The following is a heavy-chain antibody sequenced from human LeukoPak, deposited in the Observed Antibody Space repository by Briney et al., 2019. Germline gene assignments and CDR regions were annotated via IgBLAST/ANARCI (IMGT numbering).Heavy chain of an antibody. CDR1: GFTFTTYS. J-gene: IGHJ4*02. CDR3: ARRATTERGHSYGLDF. Sequence: PGGSLRLSCAASGFTFTTYSMNWARQAPGKGLEWVSSIGSSGSYIYYADSLTGRFTISRDNAKNSLYLQMNSLRAEDTAMYYCARRATTERGHSYGLDFWGQGTLVTVSS. V-gene: IGHV3-21*03. D-gene: IGHD5-18*01. CDR2: IGSSGSYI.